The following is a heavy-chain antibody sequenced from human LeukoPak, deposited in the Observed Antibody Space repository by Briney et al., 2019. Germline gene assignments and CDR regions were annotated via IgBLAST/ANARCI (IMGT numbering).Heavy chain of an antibody. J-gene: IGHJ6*03. CDR3: ARGKADYYGSGGYRYYNYYYMDV. CDR1: GFTFSDYY. CDR2: ISSSGSTI. Sequence: GGSLRLSCAASGFTFSDYYMSWIRQAPGKGLEWVSYISSSGSTIYYADSVKGRFTISRDNAKNSLYLQMNSLRAEDTAVYYCARGKADYYGSGGYRYYNYYYMDVWGKGTTVTVSS. D-gene: IGHD3-22*01. V-gene: IGHV3-11*01.